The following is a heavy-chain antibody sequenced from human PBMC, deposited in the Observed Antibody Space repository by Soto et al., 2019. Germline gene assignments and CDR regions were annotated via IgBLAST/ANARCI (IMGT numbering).Heavy chain of an antibody. J-gene: IGHJ6*02. CDR3: ARIVGAYYYYYGMDV. CDR2: ISSSSSTI. V-gene: IGHV3-48*02. Sequence: GGSLRLSCAACGFTFSSYSMNWVRQAPGKGLEWVSYISSSSSTIYYADSVKGRFTISRDNAKNSLYLQMNSLRDEDTAVYYCARIVGAYYYYYGMDVWGQGTTVTVSS. CDR1: GFTFSSYS. D-gene: IGHD3-16*01.